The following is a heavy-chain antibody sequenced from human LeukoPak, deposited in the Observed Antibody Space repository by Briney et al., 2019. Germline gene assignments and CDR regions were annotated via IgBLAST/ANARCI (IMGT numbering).Heavy chain of an antibody. J-gene: IGHJ4*02. D-gene: IGHD3-3*01. V-gene: IGHV3-30*04. CDR2: ISYDGSNK. CDR1: GFTFSSYA. Sequence: GGSLRLSCAASGFTFSSYAMHWVRQAPGKGLEWVAVISYDGSNKYYADFVKGRFTISRDNSKNTLYLQMNSLRAEDTAVYYCASVYDFWSGYYQTAAPVDYWGQGTLVTVSS. CDR3: ASVYDFWSGYYQTAAPVDY.